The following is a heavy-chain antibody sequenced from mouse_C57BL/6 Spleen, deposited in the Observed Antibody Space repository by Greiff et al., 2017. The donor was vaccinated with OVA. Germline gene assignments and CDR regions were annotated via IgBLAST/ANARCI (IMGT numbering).Heavy chain of an antibody. CDR3: ARNWDPFDY. D-gene: IGHD4-1*01. J-gene: IGHJ2*01. CDR1: GYSFTSYY. Sequence: VQLQQSGPELVKPGASVKISCKASGYSFTSYYIHWVKQRPGQGLEWIGWIYPGSGNTKYNEKFKGKATLTADTSSSTAYMQLSSLTSEDSAVSYCARNWDPFDYWGQGTTLTVSS. V-gene: IGHV1-66*01. CDR2: IYPGSGNT.